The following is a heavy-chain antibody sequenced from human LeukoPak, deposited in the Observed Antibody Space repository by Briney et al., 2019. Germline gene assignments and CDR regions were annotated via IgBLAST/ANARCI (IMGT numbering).Heavy chain of an antibody. CDR2: IYYSGST. V-gene: IGHV4-31*03. J-gene: IGHJ5*02. Sequence: SSQTLSLTCTVSGGSISSGGYYWGWIRQHPGKGLEWIGYIYYSGSTYYNPSLKSRATISVDTSKNQFSLKLSSVTAADTAVYYCARCVSPNFVVAATGGWFDPWGQGTLVTVSS. CDR3: ARCVSPNFVVAATGGWFDP. CDR1: GGSISSGGYY. D-gene: IGHD2-15*01.